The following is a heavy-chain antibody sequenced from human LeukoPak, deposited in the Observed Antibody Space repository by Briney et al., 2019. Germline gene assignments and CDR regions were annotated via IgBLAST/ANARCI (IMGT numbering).Heavy chain of an antibody. CDR3: ARVSSDLGGTTLDY. CDR1: GYSISNGLY. Sequence: SETLSLTCSVSGYSISNGLYWAWIRQPPGKGLEWIGSIYHSGLTYYNPSLESRVTISVATSVNQFSVKLTSVTAADTAVYYCARVSSDLGGTTLDYWGQGTLVSVSS. CDR2: IYHSGLT. J-gene: IGHJ4*02. V-gene: IGHV4-38-2*02. D-gene: IGHD5-12*01.